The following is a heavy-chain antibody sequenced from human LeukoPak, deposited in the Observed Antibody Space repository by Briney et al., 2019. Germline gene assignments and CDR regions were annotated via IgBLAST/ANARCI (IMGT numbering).Heavy chain of an antibody. CDR1: GGSISSYY. CDR2: IYYTGST. CDR3: ARGEIAAAGPFDY. J-gene: IGHJ4*02. Sequence: SETLSLTCTVSGGSISSYYWSWIRQPPGMGLEWIGYIYYTGSTNYNPSLKSRVTISVDTSKNQFPLKLTSVTAADTAVYYCARGEIAAAGPFDYWGQGTLVTVSS. V-gene: IGHV4-59*01. D-gene: IGHD6-13*01.